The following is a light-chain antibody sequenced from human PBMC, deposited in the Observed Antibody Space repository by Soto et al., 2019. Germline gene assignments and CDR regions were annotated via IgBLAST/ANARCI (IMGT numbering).Light chain of an antibody. CDR3: QQLNNYPRT. CDR2: AAS. J-gene: IGKJ1*01. V-gene: IGKV1-9*01. CDR1: QDINSY. Sequence: IQLTQSPSSLSASVGDRVTITCRASQDINSYLAWYQQKPGKAPRLLIFAASTFQSGAPSRFSGSGSGTDFTLTISSLQPEDFATYYCQQLNNYPRTFGQGTKVEIE.